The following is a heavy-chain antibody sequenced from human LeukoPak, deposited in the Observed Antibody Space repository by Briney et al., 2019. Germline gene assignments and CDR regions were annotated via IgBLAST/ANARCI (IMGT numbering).Heavy chain of an antibody. V-gene: IGHV3-21*01. CDR2: ISTRGSYI. CDR1: GFPFSSYN. Sequence: PGGSLRLSCAASGFPFSSYNMNWVRQAPGKGLEWVSSISTRGSYIYYGLSVKGRFTISRDNAKNSLYLQMNSLRAEDTAVYYCARAEVLLWFGESPGAEYFQHWGQGTLVTVSS. D-gene: IGHD3-10*01. J-gene: IGHJ1*01. CDR3: ARAEVLLWFGESPGAEYFQH.